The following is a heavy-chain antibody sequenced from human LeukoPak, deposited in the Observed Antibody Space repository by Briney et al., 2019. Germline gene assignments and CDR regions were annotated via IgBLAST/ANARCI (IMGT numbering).Heavy chain of an antibody. CDR2: INPNSGGT. CDR1: GYTFTGYY. J-gene: IGHJ6*02. CDR3: ARDLWYCSSTSCRSFDYYYGMDV. Sequence: GASVKVSCKASGYTFTGYYMHWVRQAPGQGLEWMGWINPNSGGTNYAQKFQGWVTMTRDTSISTAYMELSRLRSDDTAVYYCARDLWYCSSTSCRSFDYYYGMDVWGQGTTVTVSS. V-gene: IGHV1-2*04. D-gene: IGHD2-2*01.